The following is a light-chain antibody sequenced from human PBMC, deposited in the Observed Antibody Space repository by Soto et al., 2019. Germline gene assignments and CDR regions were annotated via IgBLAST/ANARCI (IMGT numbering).Light chain of an antibody. V-gene: IGKV3-20*01. CDR1: QSVSNSY. Sequence: EIVLTQSPGTLSLSPGERATLSCRTSQSVSNSYLAWYQQKPGQAPRLLIYGASSRATGIPDRFSGSGSGTDFTLTISRLDPQAFAVYYCQQSGSSPPEAFGQGTNVEIK. CDR3: QQSGSSPPEA. J-gene: IGKJ1*01. CDR2: GAS.